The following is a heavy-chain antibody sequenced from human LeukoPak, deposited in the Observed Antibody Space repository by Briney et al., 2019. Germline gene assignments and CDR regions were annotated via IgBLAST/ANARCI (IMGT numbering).Heavy chain of an antibody. CDR1: GFTVSSNY. D-gene: IGHD3-10*01. Sequence: GGSLRLSCAASGFTVSSNYKSWVRQAPGKGLEWVSVIYSGGSTYYADSVKGRFTISRDNSKNTLYLQMNSLRAEDTAVYYCARRWFGEDDAFDIWGQGTMVTVSS. V-gene: IGHV3-66*01. J-gene: IGHJ3*02. CDR2: IYSGGST. CDR3: ARRWFGEDDAFDI.